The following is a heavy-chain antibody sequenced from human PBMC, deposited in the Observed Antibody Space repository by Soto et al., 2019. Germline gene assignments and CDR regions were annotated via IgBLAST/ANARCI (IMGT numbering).Heavy chain of an antibody. Sequence: GGSRRLSCAASGFTFSSYEMNWVRQAPGKGLEWVSYISSSGSTIYYADSVKGRFTISRDNAKNSLYLQMNSLRAEDTAVYYCARAFYCSSASCYSDWFDPWGQGTLVTVSS. CDR2: ISSSGSTI. J-gene: IGHJ5*02. V-gene: IGHV3-48*03. CDR3: ARAFYCSSASCYSDWFDP. CDR1: GFTFSSYE. D-gene: IGHD2-2*01.